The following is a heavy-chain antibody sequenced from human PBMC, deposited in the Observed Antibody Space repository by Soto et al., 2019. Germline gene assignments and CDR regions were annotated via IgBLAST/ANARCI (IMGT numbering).Heavy chain of an antibody. Sequence: PGGSLRLSCAASGFTFSDYDMHWVRQPTGKGLEWVSGIGTKADTFYSDSVKGRFTISRENGNKSLYLQMNSLRAEDTAVYYCARPRNAGDYYYYYGMDVWGQGTTVTVSS. CDR3: ARPRNAGDYYYYYGMDV. CDR1: GFTFSDYD. J-gene: IGHJ6*02. D-gene: IGHD2-21*02. V-gene: IGHV3-13*01. CDR2: IGTKADT.